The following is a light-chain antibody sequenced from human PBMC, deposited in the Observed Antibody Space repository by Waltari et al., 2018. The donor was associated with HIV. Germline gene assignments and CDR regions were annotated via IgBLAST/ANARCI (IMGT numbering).Light chain of an antibody. Sequence: QSVLTQPPSVSGAPGQRVTLSCTGSSSHIWPIHDVHWYQQVPGTAPKLLIYGNSNRPSGVPDRFSGSKSGTSASLAIAGLQAEDEADYYCQSYDTSLSGVVFGGGTKLTVL. CDR2: GNS. CDR1: SSHIWPIHD. J-gene: IGLJ2*01. V-gene: IGLV1-40*01. CDR3: QSYDTSLSGVV.